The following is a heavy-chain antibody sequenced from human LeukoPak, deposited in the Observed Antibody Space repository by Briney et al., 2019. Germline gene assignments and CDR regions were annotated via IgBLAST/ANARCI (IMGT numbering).Heavy chain of an antibody. CDR2: IYYSGST. D-gene: IGHD6-19*01. CDR3: ARGGVAVAGTPFLFDY. CDR1: GGSFSGYY. V-gene: IGHV4-59*01. Sequence: PSETLSLTCAVYGGSFSGYYWSWIRQPPGKGLEWIGYIYYSGSTNYNPSLKSRVTISVDTSKNQFSLKLSSVTAADTAVYYCARGGVAVAGTPFLFDYWGRGTLVTVSS. J-gene: IGHJ4*02.